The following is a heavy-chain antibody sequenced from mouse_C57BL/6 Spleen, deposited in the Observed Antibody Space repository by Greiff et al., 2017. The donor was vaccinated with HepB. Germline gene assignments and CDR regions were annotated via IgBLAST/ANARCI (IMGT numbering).Heavy chain of an antibody. Sequence: EVQLVESGGGLVKPGGSLKLSCAASGFTFSSYAMSWVRQTPEKRLEWVATISDGGSYTYYPDNVKGRFTISRDNAKNNLYLQMSHLKSEDTAMYYCARDDDYEYFDVWGTGTTVTVSS. CDR1: GFTFSSYA. CDR3: ARDDDYEYFDV. CDR2: ISDGGSYT. D-gene: IGHD2-4*01. V-gene: IGHV5-4*01. J-gene: IGHJ1*03.